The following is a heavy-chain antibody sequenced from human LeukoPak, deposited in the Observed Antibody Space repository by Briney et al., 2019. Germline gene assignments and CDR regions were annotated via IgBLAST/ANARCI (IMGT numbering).Heavy chain of an antibody. V-gene: IGHV3-21*01. CDR2: ISSRSSYI. Sequence: GGSLRLSCAASGFTFSSYSMNWVRQAPGKGLEWVSSISSRSSYIYYADSVKGRFTISRDNAKNSLYLQMNSLRAEDTAVYYCAILPRVATTYYYYYGMDVWGQGTTVTVSS. D-gene: IGHD5-12*01. CDR1: GFTFSSYS. CDR3: AILPRVATTYYYYYGMDV. J-gene: IGHJ6*02.